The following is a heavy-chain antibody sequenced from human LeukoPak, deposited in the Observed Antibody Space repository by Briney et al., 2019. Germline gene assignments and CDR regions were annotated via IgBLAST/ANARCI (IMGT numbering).Heavy chain of an antibody. D-gene: IGHD4-23*01. CDR3: TRSFSGSMVVTEDY. CDR1: GFTFSGSA. CDR2: IRSKANSYAT. Sequence: GGSLRLSCAASGFTFSGSAMHWVRQASGKGLKWVGRIRSKANSYATAYAASVKGRFTISRDDSRNTAYLQMNSLKTEDTAVYYCTRSFSGSMVVTEDYWGQGTLVTVSS. V-gene: IGHV3-73*01. J-gene: IGHJ4*02.